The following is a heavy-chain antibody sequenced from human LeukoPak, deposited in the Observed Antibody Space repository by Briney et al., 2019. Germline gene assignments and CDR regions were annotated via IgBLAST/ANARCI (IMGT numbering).Heavy chain of an antibody. D-gene: IGHD3-22*01. V-gene: IGHV3-30*18. CDR3: AKDQRYYGSSGYYSGAFDI. CDR1: GFTFSSYG. Sequence: PGRSLRLSCAASGFTFSSYGMHWVRQAPGKGLEWVAVIPYDGSNKYYADSVKGRFTISRDNSKNTLYLQMNSLRAEDTAVYYCAKDQRYYGSSGYYSGAFDIWGQGTMVTVSS. CDR2: IPYDGSNK. J-gene: IGHJ3*02.